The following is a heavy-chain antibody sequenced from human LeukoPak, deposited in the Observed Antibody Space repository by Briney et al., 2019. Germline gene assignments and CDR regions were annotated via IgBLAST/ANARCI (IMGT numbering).Heavy chain of an antibody. CDR1: GYTFTVYY. Sequence: ASVKVSCKASGYTFTVYYMHWVRQAPGQGLEWMGWINPNSGGTNYAQKFQGRVTMTRDTSISTAYMELSRLRSDDTAFYYCATVGIAARHGDYWGQGTLVTVSS. D-gene: IGHD6-6*01. CDR2: INPNSGGT. V-gene: IGHV1-2*02. J-gene: IGHJ4*02. CDR3: ATVGIAARHGDY.